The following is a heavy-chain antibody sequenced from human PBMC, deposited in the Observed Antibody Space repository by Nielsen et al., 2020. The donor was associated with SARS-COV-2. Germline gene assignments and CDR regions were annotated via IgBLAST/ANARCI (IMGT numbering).Heavy chain of an antibody. V-gene: IGHV3-23*01. J-gene: IGHJ5*02. D-gene: IGHD5-24*01. CDR1: GFTFNISA. CDR2: VSASGGST. CDR3: AREGRLLRDGYNA. Sequence: GGSLRLSCAASGFTFNISATAWVRRAPGRGLQWITGVSASGGSTYYTDSVKGRFTISRDNAKNSLYLQMNSLRAEDTAVYYCAREGRLLRDGYNAWGQGTLVTVSS.